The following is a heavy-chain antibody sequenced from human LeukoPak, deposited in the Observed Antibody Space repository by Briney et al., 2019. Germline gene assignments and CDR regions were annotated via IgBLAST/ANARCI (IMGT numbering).Heavy chain of an antibody. D-gene: IGHD5-12*01. V-gene: IGHV3-7*01. J-gene: IGHJ3*02. CDR2: IKQDGSEK. CDR1: GFTFSSYW. Sequence: GGSLRLSCAASGFTFSSYWMSWVRQAPGKGLEWVANIKQDGSEKYYVDSVKGRFTISSDNAKNSLYLQMNSLRAEDTAVYYCARDQWLRFDAFDIWGQGTMVTVSS. CDR3: ARDQWLRFDAFDI.